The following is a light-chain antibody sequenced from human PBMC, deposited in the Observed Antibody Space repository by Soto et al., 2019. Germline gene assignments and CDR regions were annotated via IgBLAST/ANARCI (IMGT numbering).Light chain of an antibody. J-gene: IGLJ1*01. V-gene: IGLV1-51*02. CDR2: ENN. Sequence: QSVLTQPPSASAAPGQKVTISCSGSSYNNGNHDVSQYQQHPGTAPNLLIYENNKRPSWIPDRFSCSKSGTSASLGITGLQTGDEADYYCGTWDSSLSAYVFGTGTKVTVL. CDR1: SYNNGNHD. CDR3: GTWDSSLSAYV.